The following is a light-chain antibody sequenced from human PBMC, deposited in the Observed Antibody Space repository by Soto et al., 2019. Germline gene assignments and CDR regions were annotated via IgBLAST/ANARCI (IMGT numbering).Light chain of an antibody. V-gene: IGLV1-40*01. Sequence: QPVLTQPPSVSGAPGQRVTISCTGSSSNIGAGYDVHWYQQLPGTAPKLLIYGNSNRPSGVPERFSGSKSGTSASLAITGLQAEDEADYYCQSYDSSLSGWVFGGGTKVTVL. CDR2: GNS. CDR1: SSNIGAGYD. CDR3: QSYDSSLSGWV. J-gene: IGLJ3*02.